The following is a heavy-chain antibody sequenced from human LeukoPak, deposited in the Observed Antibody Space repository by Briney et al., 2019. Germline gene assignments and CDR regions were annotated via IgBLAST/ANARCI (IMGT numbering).Heavy chain of an antibody. D-gene: IGHD1-14*01. J-gene: IGHJ3*02. CDR3: AKPGLDAFDI. CDR1: GFTFSSYS. CDR2: ISSSSSYI. V-gene: IGHV3-21*04. Sequence: NPGGSLRLSCAASGFTFSSYSMNWVRQAPGKGLEWVSSISSSSSYIYYADSVKGRFTISRDNSKNTLYLQMSSLRAEDTAVYYCAKPGLDAFDIWGQGTMVTVSS.